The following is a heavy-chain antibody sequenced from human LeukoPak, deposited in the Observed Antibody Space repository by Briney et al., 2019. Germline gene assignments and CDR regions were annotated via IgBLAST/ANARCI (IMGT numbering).Heavy chain of an antibody. J-gene: IGHJ4*02. CDR1: GFTFSSYG. Sequence: GGSLRLSCAASGFTFSSYGMNWVRQAPGKGLEWVAFMRFDGRDKYYADSVKGRFTIPRDNSENTVDLQMNSLRIEDTAVYYCAKDRYSTSSTFTINPFDYWGRGILVTVSS. CDR2: MRFDGRDK. V-gene: IGHV3-30*02. D-gene: IGHD6-13*01. CDR3: AKDRYSTSSTFTINPFDY.